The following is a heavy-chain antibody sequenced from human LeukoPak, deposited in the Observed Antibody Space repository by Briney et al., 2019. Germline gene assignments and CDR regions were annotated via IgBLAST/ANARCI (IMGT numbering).Heavy chain of an antibody. CDR3: ARKGRYSNYNYYYYGMDV. J-gene: IGHJ6*02. V-gene: IGHV3-30-3*01. CDR2: VLYDGTTE. D-gene: IGHD4-4*01. CDR1: GFTFSSYN. Sequence: GGSLRLSCAASGFTFSSYNMHWVRQAPGKGLEWVACVLYDGTTEYHADSVKGRFTISRDNSKNTLYLQMNSLRAEDTAVYYCARKGRYSNYNYYYYGMDVWGQGTTVTVSS.